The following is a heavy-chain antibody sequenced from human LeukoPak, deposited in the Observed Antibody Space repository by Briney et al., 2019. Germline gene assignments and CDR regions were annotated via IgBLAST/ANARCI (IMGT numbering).Heavy chain of an antibody. Sequence: ASVKVSFKVSGYTLTELSMHWVRQAPGKGLEWMGGFDPEDGETIYAQKFQGRVTITEDTSTDTAYMELSSLRSEDTAVYYCATARRGMIVEAHFDYWGQGTLVTVSS. D-gene: IGHD3-22*01. CDR2: FDPEDGET. CDR1: GYTLTELS. J-gene: IGHJ4*02. CDR3: ATARRGMIVEAHFDY. V-gene: IGHV1-24*01.